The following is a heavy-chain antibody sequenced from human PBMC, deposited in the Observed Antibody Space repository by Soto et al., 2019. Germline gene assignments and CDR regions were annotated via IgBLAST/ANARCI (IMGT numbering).Heavy chain of an antibody. D-gene: IGHD1-26*01. Sequence: GGSLRLSCAASGFTFSSYAMHWVRQAPGKGLEWVAVISYDGSNKYYADSVKGRFTISRDNSKNTLYLKMNSLRAEDTAVYYCARELSGSTPKRGRAFDIWGQGTMVTVSS. CDR2: ISYDGSNK. J-gene: IGHJ3*02. CDR1: GFTFSSYA. CDR3: ARELSGSTPKRGRAFDI. V-gene: IGHV3-30-3*01.